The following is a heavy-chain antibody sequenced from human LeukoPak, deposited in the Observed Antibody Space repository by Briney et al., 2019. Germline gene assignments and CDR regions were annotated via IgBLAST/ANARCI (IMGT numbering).Heavy chain of an antibody. V-gene: IGHV3-23*01. J-gene: IGHJ2*01. CDR2: ITGNGVST. Sequence: GGSLRLSCAASGFTYSNYAMNWVRQAPGKGLEWVAGITGNGVSTYYADSVKGRFTISRDKSKNTLYLQMNSLRAEDTAVYYCAKDRDSSSPWYYDVWGRGTLVTVSS. CDR3: AKDRDSSSPWYYDV. CDR1: GFTYSNYA. D-gene: IGHD6-6*01.